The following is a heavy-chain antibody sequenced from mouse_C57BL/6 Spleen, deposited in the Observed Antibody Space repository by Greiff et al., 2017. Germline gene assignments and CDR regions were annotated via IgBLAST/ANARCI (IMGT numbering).Heavy chain of an antibody. D-gene: IGHD1-1*01. V-gene: IGHV1-15*01. Sequence: VQLQQSGAELVRPGASVTLSCKASGYTFTDYEMHWVKQTPVHGLEWIGAIDPETGGTAYNQKFKGKAILTADKSSSTAYMELRSLTSEDSAVYYCTRSITTVVSLGYWAQGTTRTVSS. CDR1: GYTFTDYE. J-gene: IGHJ2*01. CDR3: TRSITTVVSLGY. CDR2: IDPETGGT.